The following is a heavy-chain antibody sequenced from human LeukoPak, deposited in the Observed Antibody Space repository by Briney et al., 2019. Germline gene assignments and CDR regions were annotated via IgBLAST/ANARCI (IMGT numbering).Heavy chain of an antibody. D-gene: IGHD3-9*01. J-gene: IGHJ4*02. Sequence: GESLKISCKGSGYSFNTYWIGWVRQMPGKGLEWMGITYPGDSDTRYSPSFQGQVTISVDKSISTAYLQWSSLKASDSAMYYCARLYFDWLLLDYWGQGTLVTVSS. CDR1: GYSFNTYW. CDR3: ARLYFDWLLLDY. CDR2: TYPGDSDT. V-gene: IGHV5-51*01.